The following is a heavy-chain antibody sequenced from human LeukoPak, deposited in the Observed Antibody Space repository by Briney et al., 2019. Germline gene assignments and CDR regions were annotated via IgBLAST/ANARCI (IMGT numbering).Heavy chain of an antibody. CDR1: GFTFSSYA. J-gene: IGHJ4*02. CDR2: ISGSGGST. D-gene: IGHD3-3*01. V-gene: IGHV3-23*01. CDR3: AKPITIFGVVINPLDY. Sequence: GGSLRLSCAASGFTFSSYAMSWVRQAPGKGLEWISAISGSGGSTYYADSVKGRFTISRDNSKNTLYLQMNGLRAEDTAVYYCAKPITIFGVVINPLDYWGQGTLVTVSS.